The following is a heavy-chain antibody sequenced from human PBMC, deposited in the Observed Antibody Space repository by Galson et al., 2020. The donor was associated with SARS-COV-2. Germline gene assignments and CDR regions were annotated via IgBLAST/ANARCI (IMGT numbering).Heavy chain of an antibody. D-gene: IGHD3-3*01. CDR2: LSASGGST. V-gene: IGHV3-23*01. CDR1: GFTFSSYA. Sequence: GGSLRLSCAASGFTFSSYAMSWVRQAPGKGLEWVSALSASGGSTYYADSVKGRFTISRDNSKNTLHLQMNSLRAEDTAVYYCAKDGGLWGYEFWTGYYPYLDYWGQGTLVTAPS. J-gene: IGHJ4*02. CDR3: AKDGGLWGYEFWTGYYPYLDY.